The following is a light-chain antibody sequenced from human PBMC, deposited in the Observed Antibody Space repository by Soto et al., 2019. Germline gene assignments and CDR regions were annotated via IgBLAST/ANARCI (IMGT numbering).Light chain of an antibody. J-gene: IGKJ1*01. V-gene: IGKV1-5*01. CDR2: DAS. CDR3: QQYNSYST. CDR1: ETIGGW. Sequence: DIPLTQSPSTLSASVPQRHTIXRRASETIGGWLAWYQQKAGKAPNLLIYDASTLQGGVPSRFSGSGSGTEFTLAISSLQTEDFSTYYCQQYNSYSTFGQGTKVDIK.